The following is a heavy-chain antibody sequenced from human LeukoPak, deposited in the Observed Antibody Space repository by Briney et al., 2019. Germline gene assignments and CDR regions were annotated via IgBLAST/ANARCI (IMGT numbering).Heavy chain of an antibody. CDR2: FDPEDGET. V-gene: IGHV1-24*01. D-gene: IGHD1-26*01. J-gene: IGHJ3*02. CDR3: ATVSGSYPTDAFDI. CDR1: GYTLTELS. Sequence: ASVKVSCKVSGYTLTELSMHWVRQAPGKGLEWMGGFDPEDGETIYAQKFQGRVTMTEDTSTDTAYMELSSLRSEDTAVYYCATVSGSYPTDAFDIWGQGTMVTVSS.